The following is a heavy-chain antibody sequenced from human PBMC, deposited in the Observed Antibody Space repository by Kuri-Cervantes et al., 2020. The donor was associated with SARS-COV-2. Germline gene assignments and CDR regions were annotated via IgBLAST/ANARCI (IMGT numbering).Heavy chain of an antibody. CDR3: ARVGYCFGTRCVTYFDP. J-gene: IGHJ5*02. CDR2: IYHSGST. V-gene: IGHV4-39*07. D-gene: IGHD2-2*03. Sequence: SETLSLTCTVSGGSISSSSYYWGWIRQPPGKGLEWIGSIYHSGSTYYNPSLKSRVTISVDTFKNQFSLNLRSLTAADTAIYYCARVGYCFGTRCVTYFDPWGQGTLVTVSS. CDR1: GGSISSSSYY.